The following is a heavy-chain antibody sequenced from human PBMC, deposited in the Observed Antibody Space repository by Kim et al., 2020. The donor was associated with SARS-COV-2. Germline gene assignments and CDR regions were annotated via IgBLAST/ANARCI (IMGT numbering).Heavy chain of an antibody. D-gene: IGHD2-2*01. CDR2: IYYSGST. Sequence: SETLSLTCTVSGGSISSGGYYWSWIRQHPGKGLEWIGYIYYSGSTYYNPSLKSRVTISVDTSKNQFSLKLSSVTAADTAVYYCASDKDHRVLCDRIVVVPAGVWGQGTTVTVSS. CDR1: GGSISSGGYY. CDR3: ASDKDHRVLCDRIVVVPAGV. J-gene: IGHJ6*02. V-gene: IGHV4-31*03.